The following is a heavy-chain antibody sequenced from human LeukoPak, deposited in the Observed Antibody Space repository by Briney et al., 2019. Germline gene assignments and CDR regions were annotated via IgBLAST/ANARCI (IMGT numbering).Heavy chain of an antibody. CDR2: ISAYNGNT. CDR3: ARRCSGGSCYGYYGMDV. D-gene: IGHD2-15*01. J-gene: IGHJ6*02. V-gene: IGHV1-18*01. Sequence: ASVKVSCKASGYTFTSYGISWVRQAPGQGLERMGWISAYNGNTNYAQKLQGRVTMTTDTSTSTAYMELRSLRSDDTAVYYCARRCSGGSCYGYYGMDVWGQGTTVTVSS. CDR1: GYTFTSYG.